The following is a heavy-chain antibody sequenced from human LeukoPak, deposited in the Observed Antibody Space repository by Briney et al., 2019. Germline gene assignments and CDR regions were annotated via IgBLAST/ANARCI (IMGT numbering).Heavy chain of an antibody. CDR2: IMPIFGTA. D-gene: IGHD3-10*01. Sequence: SVKVSCKASGGTFSIYAISWVRQAPGQGLEWMGGIMPIFGTANYAQKFQGRVTITADESTSTAYMEVSSLRSEDTAVYYCARDLRQGSGTYYMAYWGQGTLVTVSS. CDR3: ARDLRQGSGTYYMAY. V-gene: IGHV1-69*13. J-gene: IGHJ4*02. CDR1: GGTFSIYA.